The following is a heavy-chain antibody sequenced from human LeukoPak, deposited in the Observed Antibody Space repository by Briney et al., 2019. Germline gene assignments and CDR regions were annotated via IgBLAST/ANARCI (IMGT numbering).Heavy chain of an antibody. Sequence: GRSLRLSCAASGFTFDDYAMHWVRHAPGKGLEWVSGISWNSGSIDYADSVKGRLTISRDNAKKSLYLQMNSLRAEDTALYYCSKGEGGGTYYYDSSGYLMDVWGQGTTVTVSS. D-gene: IGHD3-22*01. CDR1: GFTFDDYA. CDR3: SKGEGGGTYYYDSSGYLMDV. V-gene: IGHV3-9*01. J-gene: IGHJ6*02. CDR2: ISWNSGSI.